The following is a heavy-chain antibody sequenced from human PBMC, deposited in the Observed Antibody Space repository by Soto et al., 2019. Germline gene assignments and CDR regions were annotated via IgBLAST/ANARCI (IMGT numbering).Heavy chain of an antibody. V-gene: IGHV3-30*18. Sequence: GGSLRLSCAASGFTFSSYGMHWVRQAPGKGLEWVAVISYDGSNKYYADSVKGRFTISRDNSKNTLYLQMNSLRAEDTAVYYCAKDYRDGYNDAFDIWGQGTMVTVS. J-gene: IGHJ3*02. D-gene: IGHD5-12*01. CDR3: AKDYRDGYNDAFDI. CDR1: GFTFSSYG. CDR2: ISYDGSNK.